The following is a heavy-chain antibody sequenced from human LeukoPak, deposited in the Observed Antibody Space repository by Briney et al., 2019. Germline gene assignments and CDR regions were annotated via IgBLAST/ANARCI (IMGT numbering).Heavy chain of an antibody. Sequence: SETLSLTCAVYGGSFSGYYWSWIRQPPGKGLEWIGEINHSGSTNYNPSLKSRVTISVDTSKNQFSLKLTSVTAADTAVYYCAREGDVLLWFGEPLNWFDPWGQGTLVTVSS. CDR1: GGSFSGYY. CDR3: AREGDVLLWFGEPLNWFDP. D-gene: IGHD3-10*01. V-gene: IGHV4-34*01. J-gene: IGHJ5*02. CDR2: INHSGST.